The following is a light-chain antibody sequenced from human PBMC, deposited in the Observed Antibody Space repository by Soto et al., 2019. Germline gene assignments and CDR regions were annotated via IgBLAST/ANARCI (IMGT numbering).Light chain of an antibody. V-gene: IGKV3-15*01. CDR3: QQYKNWPPLT. J-gene: IGKJ4*01. CDR2: GAS. Sequence: EIVMTQSPATLSVSPGERATLSCRASQSLGSNLAWYQQMPGQAPRLLIYGASTRATGIPARFSGSGSGTEFTLTIRRLQSEDFAVYYCQQYKNWPPLTFGGGTKVEIK. CDR1: QSLGSN.